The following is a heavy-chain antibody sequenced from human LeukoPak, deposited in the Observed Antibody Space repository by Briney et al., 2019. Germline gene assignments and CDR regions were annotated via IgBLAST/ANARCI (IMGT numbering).Heavy chain of an antibody. D-gene: IGHD6-6*01. Sequence: GGSLRLSCAASGFTFSSYGIHWVRQAPGKGLEWVAFIRNDGSNKYYTDSVRGRFTISRDNSKDTLYLQMDSLTTEDTGLYYCAKDLEGRPGVLDCWGQGTLVTVSS. CDR1: GFTFSSYG. CDR2: IRNDGSNK. J-gene: IGHJ4*02. V-gene: IGHV3-30*02. CDR3: AKDLEGRPGVLDC.